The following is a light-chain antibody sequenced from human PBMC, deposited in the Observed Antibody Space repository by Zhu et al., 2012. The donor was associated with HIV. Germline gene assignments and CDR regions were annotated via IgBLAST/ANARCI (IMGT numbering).Light chain of an antibody. Sequence: EIVLTQSPGTLSLSPGERATLSCRASQTVSSSYLAWYHQKPGQAPRLLIYGASTRATGIPDRFSGSGSGTDFTLTISRLGPEDFAVYYCQHYGSSFFTFGGGNKVEIK. V-gene: IGKV3-20*01. CDR2: GAS. J-gene: IGKJ4*01. CDR3: QHYGSSFFT. CDR1: QTVSSSY.